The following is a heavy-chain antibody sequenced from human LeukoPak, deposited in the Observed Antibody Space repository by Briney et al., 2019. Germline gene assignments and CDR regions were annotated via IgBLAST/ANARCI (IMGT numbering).Heavy chain of an antibody. CDR3: ARVLATAYLDY. D-gene: IGHD1-26*01. Sequence: PSETLSLTCTVSGGPISSYYWSWIRQPPGKGLEWIGYIYYSGSTNYNPSLKSRVTISVDTSKNQFSLKLSSVTAAGTAVYYCARVLATAYLDYWGQGTLVTVSS. CDR1: GGPISSYY. J-gene: IGHJ4*02. CDR2: IYYSGST. V-gene: IGHV4-59*01.